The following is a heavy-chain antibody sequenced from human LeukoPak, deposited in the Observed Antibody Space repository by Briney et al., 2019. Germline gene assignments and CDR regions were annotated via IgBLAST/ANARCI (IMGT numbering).Heavy chain of an antibody. CDR2: IYQDGREK. J-gene: IGHJ4*02. CDR1: GFTFSTYL. Sequence: PGGSLRLSCVASGFTFSTYLMTWVRQAPGKELEWVANIYQDGREKYYVDSVKGRFTISRDNAKNSLYLQMNSLRAEDTAEYYCASERPSSSWYDYWGQGTLVTVSS. V-gene: IGHV3-7*01. D-gene: IGHD6-13*01. CDR3: ASERPSSSWYDY.